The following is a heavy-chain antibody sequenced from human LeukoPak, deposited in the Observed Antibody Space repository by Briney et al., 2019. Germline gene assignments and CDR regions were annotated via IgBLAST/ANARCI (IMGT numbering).Heavy chain of an antibody. V-gene: IGHV1-3*01. D-gene: IGHD3-10*01. CDR2: INAGNGNT. CDR3: ARDPSDLLRFGELFVWFDP. CDR1: GYTFTSYA. J-gene: IGHJ5*02. Sequence: GASVKVSCKASGYTFTSYAMHWVRQAPGQRLEWMGWINAGNGNTKYSQKFQGRVTITRDTSASTAYMELSSLRSEDTAVYYCARDPSDLLRFGELFVWFDPWGQGTLVTVSS.